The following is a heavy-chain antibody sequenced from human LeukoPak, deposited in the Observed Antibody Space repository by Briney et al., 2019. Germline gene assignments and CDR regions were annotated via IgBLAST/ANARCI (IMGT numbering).Heavy chain of an antibody. CDR1: GFTFSNAW. Sequence: GGSLRLSCAASGFTFSNAWMSWVRQALGKGLEWVGRIKSKTDDGTTDYAAPVKGRFTISRDDSKNTLYLQMNSLKTEDTAVYYCTIDGYNSPLDADYWGQGTLVTVSS. D-gene: IGHD5-24*01. CDR3: TIDGYNSPLDADY. J-gene: IGHJ4*02. V-gene: IGHV3-15*01. CDR2: IKSKTDDGTT.